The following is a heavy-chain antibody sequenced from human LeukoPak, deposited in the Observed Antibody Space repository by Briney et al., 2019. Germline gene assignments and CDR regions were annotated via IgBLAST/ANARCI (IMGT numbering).Heavy chain of an antibody. CDR1: GFTFSSYA. V-gene: IGHV3-30-3*02. Sequence: QPGRSLRLSCAASGFTFSSYAMHWVRQAPGKGLEWVAVISYDGSNKYYADSVKGRFTISRDNSKNTLYLQMNSLRAEDTAVYYCAKKFGPAALLDAFDIWGQGTMVTVSS. CDR2: ISYDGSNK. D-gene: IGHD2-2*01. J-gene: IGHJ3*02. CDR3: AKKFGPAALLDAFDI.